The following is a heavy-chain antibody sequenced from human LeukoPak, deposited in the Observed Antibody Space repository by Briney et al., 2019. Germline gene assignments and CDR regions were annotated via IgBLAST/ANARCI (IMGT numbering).Heavy chain of an antibody. CDR1: GGTFSSYA. V-gene: IGHV1-69*13. D-gene: IGHD3-22*01. Sequence: ASVNVSCKASGGTFSSYAISWVRQAPGQGLEWMGGIIPIFGTANYAQKFQGRVTITADESTSTAYMELSSLRSEDTAVYYCARDRRYDSSGYQPFGHYYGMDVWGQGTTVTVSS. J-gene: IGHJ6*02. CDR2: IIPIFGTA. CDR3: ARDRRYDSSGYQPFGHYYGMDV.